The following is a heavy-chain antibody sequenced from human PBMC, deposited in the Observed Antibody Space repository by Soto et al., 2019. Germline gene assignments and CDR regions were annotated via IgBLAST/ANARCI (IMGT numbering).Heavy chain of an antibody. Sequence: GESLKISCKGSGYSFTSYWISWVRQMPGKGLEWMGRIDPSDSYTNYSPSFQGHVTISADKSISTAYLQWSSLKASDTAMYYWARHREYQLNYGMDVWGQGTTVTVSS. J-gene: IGHJ6*02. CDR3: ARHREYQLNYGMDV. V-gene: IGHV5-10-1*01. CDR1: GYSFTSYW. CDR2: IDPSDSYT. D-gene: IGHD2-2*01.